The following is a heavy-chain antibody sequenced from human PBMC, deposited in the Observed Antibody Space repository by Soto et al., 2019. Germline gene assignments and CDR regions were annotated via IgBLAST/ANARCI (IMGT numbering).Heavy chain of an antibody. D-gene: IGHD1-1*01. V-gene: IGHV3-74*01. CDR3: AGASGWKFDY. CDR1: GFSFSSYG. Sequence: PGGSLRLSCAAFGFSFSSYGMHWVRQAPGTGLVWVSRVDADGSGTTYAGSVKGRFSISRDNAKNTVSLQMNNLRAEDTAVYYCAGASGWKFDYWGLGVLVTVSS. CDR2: VDADGSGT. J-gene: IGHJ4*02.